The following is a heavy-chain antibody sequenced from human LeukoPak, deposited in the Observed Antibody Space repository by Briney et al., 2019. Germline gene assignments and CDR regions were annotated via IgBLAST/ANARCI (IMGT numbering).Heavy chain of an antibody. CDR1: GGSISSYC. Sequence: SDTLSLTCTVSGGSISSYCWSWIRQPAGKGLEWIGRIYTSGSTNYNPSLKSRVTMPVATSKHHFYLKLRPVPAADPAVYYCASPLVGSSSWGGYFDYWGQGTLVTVSS. J-gene: IGHJ4*02. D-gene: IGHD6-13*01. CDR3: ASPLVGSSSWGGYFDY. V-gene: IGHV4-4*07. CDR2: IYTSGST.